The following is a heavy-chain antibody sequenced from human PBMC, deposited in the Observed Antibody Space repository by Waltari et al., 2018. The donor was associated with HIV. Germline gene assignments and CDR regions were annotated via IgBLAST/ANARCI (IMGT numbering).Heavy chain of an antibody. D-gene: IGHD6-13*01. CDR3: ARRQQLTD. V-gene: IGHV3-7*01. J-gene: IGHJ4*02. Sequence: EVRLVESGGGLVQPGGSLRLSCVASGFTFSSSWMTWVRQAPGKGLEGVANIKEDGSEIHYVDSVKGRFTISRDNAKNSLYLQMNSLRAEDTAVYYCARRQQLTDWGQGTLVTVSS. CDR2: IKEDGSEI. CDR1: GFTFSSSW.